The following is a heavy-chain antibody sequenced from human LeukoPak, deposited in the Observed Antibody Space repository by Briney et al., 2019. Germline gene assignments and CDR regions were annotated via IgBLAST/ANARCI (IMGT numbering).Heavy chain of an antibody. V-gene: IGHV4-30-2*01. CDR2: IYHSGST. Sequence: PSQTLSLTCTVSGGSISSGGYYWSWIRQPPGKGLEWIGYIYHSGSTYYNPSLKSRVTISVDRSKNQFSLKLSSVTAADTAVYYCARVIYDFWSGYFDYWGQGTLVTVSS. CDR1: GGSISSGGYY. J-gene: IGHJ4*02. CDR3: ARVIYDFWSGYFDY. D-gene: IGHD3-3*01.